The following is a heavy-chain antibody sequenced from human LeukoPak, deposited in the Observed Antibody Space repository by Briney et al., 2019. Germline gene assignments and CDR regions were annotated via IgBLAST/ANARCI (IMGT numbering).Heavy chain of an antibody. V-gene: IGHV4-30-2*06. CDR3: ARAKCKEILTGYYSYYFDY. D-gene: IGHD3-9*01. J-gene: IGHJ4*02. CDR2: IYHTGST. Sequence: SETLSLTCAVSGGSVNTDGYSWSWIRQSPGKGLEWIGYIYHTGSTYYNPSLRSRVTISIDTSKNQFSLQVGSVTAADTAVYYCARAKCKEILTGYYSYYFDYWGQGSLVTVSS. CDR1: GGSVNTDGYS.